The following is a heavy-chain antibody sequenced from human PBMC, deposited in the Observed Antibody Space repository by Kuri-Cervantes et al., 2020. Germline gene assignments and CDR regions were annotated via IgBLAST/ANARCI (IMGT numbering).Heavy chain of an antibody. J-gene: IGHJ6*03. CDR3: ARGVDGYYMDV. CDR1: GGSFSGYY. D-gene: IGHD5-24*01. CDR2: INHSGST. V-gene: IGHV4-34*01. Sequence: SQTFSLTCAVYGGSFSGYYWSWIRQPPGKGLEWIGEINHSGSTNYNPSLKSRVTTSVDTSKNQFSLKLSSVTAADTAVYYCARGVDGYYMDVWGKGTTVTVSS.